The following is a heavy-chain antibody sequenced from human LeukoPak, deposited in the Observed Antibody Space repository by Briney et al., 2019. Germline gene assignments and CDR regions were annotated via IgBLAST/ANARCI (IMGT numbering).Heavy chain of an antibody. Sequence: GGSLRLSCVASGFTFSSYAMSWVRLAPGRGLEWVSSIDTSGSSTYFPDSVKGRFTISIDNSKNTLYLQMNSLRAEDTAVYYCARMGWQLSGLGFDPWGQGTLVTVSS. J-gene: IGHJ5*02. CDR2: IDTSGSST. CDR1: GFTFSSYA. D-gene: IGHD6-25*01. V-gene: IGHV3-23*05. CDR3: ARMGWQLSGLGFDP.